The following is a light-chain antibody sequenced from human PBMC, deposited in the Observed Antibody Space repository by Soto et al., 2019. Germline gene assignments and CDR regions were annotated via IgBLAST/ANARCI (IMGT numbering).Light chain of an antibody. Sequence: EIVMTQSPATLSVSPGETATLSCRASQSGSYNLAWYQQKPGQCTRLLIYRAFTRSTGIPARFNGSGSGTEVTLTICSLQSEDFAVYYCQQYKSWPPLTFGGGTKVEIK. V-gene: IGKV3-15*01. CDR2: RAF. CDR1: QSGSYN. CDR3: QQYKSWPPLT. J-gene: IGKJ4*01.